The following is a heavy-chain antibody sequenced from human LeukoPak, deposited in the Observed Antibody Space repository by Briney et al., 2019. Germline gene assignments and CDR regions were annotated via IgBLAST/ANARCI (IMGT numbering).Heavy chain of an antibody. CDR3: ARDGSSWSFPLNRFDP. CDR2: INPNSGGT. CDR1: GYTFTGYY. J-gene: IGHJ5*02. Sequence: ASVKVSCKASGYTFTGYYMHWVRQAPGQGLEWMGWINPNSGGTNYAQKFQGRVTMTRDTSISTAYMELSRLRSDDTAVYYCARDGSSWSFPLNRFDPWGQGTLVTVSS. D-gene: IGHD6-13*01. V-gene: IGHV1-2*02.